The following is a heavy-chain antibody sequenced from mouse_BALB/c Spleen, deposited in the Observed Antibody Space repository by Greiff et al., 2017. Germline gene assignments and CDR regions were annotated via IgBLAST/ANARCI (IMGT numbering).Heavy chain of an antibody. CDR1: GFTFSDYG. V-gene: IGHV5-15*02. CDR2: ISNLAYSI. J-gene: IGHJ2*01. Sequence: EVMLVESGGGLVQPGGSRKLSCAASGFTFSDYGMAWVRQAPGKGPEWVAFISNLAYSIYYADTVTGRFTISRENAKNTLYLEMSSLRSEDTAMYYCARVYYRYEGYFDYWGQGTTLTVSS. D-gene: IGHD2-14*01. CDR3: ARVYYRYEGYFDY.